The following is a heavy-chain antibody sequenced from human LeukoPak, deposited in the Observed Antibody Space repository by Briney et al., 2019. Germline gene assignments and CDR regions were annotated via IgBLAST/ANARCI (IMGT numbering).Heavy chain of an antibody. J-gene: IGHJ1*01. CDR1: GGSISSGGYS. CDR3: GVGGGQLVSEYFQH. D-gene: IGHD6-13*01. CDR2: IYHSGST. Sequence: KPSEPLSLTCAVSGGSISSGGYSWSWIRQPPGKGLEWIGYIYHSGSTYYNPSLKSRVTISVDTSKNQFSLKLSSVTAADTGVYYCGVGGGQLVSEYFQHWGQGTLVTVSS. V-gene: IGHV4-30-2*01.